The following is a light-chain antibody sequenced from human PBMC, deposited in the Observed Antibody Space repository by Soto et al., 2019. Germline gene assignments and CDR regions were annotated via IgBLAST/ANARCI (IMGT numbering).Light chain of an antibody. V-gene: IGLV2-14*03. J-gene: IGLJ1*01. CDR2: DVS. CDR3: CSYTTSTTYV. Sequence: QSVRTQPASVSGAPGQASSISCTGTSSDVGAYNHVSWYQHHPGKAPKLMIYDVSSRPSGVSNRFSGSKSGNTASLTISGLQAEDETDYYCCSYTTSTTYVFGTGTKVTVL. CDR1: SSDVGAYNH.